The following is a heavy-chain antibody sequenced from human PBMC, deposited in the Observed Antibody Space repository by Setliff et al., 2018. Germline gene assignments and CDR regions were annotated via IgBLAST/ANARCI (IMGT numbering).Heavy chain of an antibody. CDR3: ARVRDCSGGICHRGFHHYMDV. D-gene: IGHD2-15*01. Sequence: SVKVSCKASGGTFRSYGISWVRQAPGQGLEWMGGTIPMFGSANYAQKFQGRVTIITDEFTGTAYMELSSLRTEDTAVYYCARVRDCSGGICHRGFHHYMDVWGKGTTVTVSS. J-gene: IGHJ6*03. CDR1: GGTFRSYG. CDR2: TIPMFGSA. V-gene: IGHV1-69*05.